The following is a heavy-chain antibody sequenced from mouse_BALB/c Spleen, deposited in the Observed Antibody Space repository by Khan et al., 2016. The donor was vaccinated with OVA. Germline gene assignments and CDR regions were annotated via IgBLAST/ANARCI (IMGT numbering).Heavy chain of an antibody. Sequence: EVELVESGGDLVKPEGSLKLSCAASGFTFSTYGMSWVRQTPDKRLEWVATISSGGSYTYYPDSVQGRFTISRDIAKNTLYLQMSSLKSEDTAVFYGARLAYYYDSEGFAYWGQGTLVTGSA. J-gene: IGHJ3*01. D-gene: IGHD1-1*01. CDR1: GFTFSTYG. V-gene: IGHV5-6*01. CDR2: ISSGGSYT. CDR3: ARLAYYYDSEGFAY.